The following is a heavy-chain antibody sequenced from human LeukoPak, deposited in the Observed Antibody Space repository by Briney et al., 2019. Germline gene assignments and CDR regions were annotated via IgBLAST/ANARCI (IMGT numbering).Heavy chain of an antibody. CDR2: ISSSSSYI. V-gene: IGHV3-21*01. Sequence: GGSLRLSCAASGFTFSSYSMYWVRQAPGKGLEWVSSISSSSSYIYYADSVKGRFTISRDNAKNSLYLQMNSLRAEDTAVYYCARDRLPRGYSGYDTDYWGQGTLVTVSS. CDR1: GFTFSSYS. J-gene: IGHJ4*02. D-gene: IGHD5-12*01. CDR3: ARDRLPRGYSGYDTDY.